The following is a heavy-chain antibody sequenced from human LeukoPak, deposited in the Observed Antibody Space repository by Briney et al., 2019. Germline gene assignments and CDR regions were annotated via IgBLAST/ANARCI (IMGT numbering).Heavy chain of an antibody. CDR1: GGSISSYY. CDR3: ARVGFGNTPHPIDY. V-gene: IGHV4-59*01. CDR2: IYYTGST. D-gene: IGHD4-23*01. J-gene: IGHJ4*02. Sequence: PSETLSLTCTVSGGSISSYYWSWIRQPPGKGLEWIGYIYYTGSTNYNPSLRSRVTISVDTSKNQFSPELSSVTAADTAVYYCARVGFGNTPHPIDYWGQGALVTVSS.